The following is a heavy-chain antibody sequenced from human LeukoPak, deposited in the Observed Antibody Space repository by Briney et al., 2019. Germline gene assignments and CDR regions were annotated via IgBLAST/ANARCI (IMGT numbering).Heavy chain of an antibody. D-gene: IGHD3-10*01. CDR3: ARRGATYYYGSGSYHPLPPDY. CDR1: GVSFSDYY. J-gene: IGHJ4*02. Sequence: SETLSLTCAVYGVSFSDYYWSWIRQPPGKGLEWIGEINHSGSTNYNPSLKSRVTISVDTSKNQFSLKLSSVTAADTAVYYCARRGATYYYGSGSYHPLPPDYWGQGTLVTVSS. V-gene: IGHV4-34*01. CDR2: INHSGST.